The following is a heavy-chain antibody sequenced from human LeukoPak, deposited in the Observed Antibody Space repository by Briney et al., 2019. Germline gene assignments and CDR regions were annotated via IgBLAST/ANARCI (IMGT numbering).Heavy chain of an antibody. J-gene: IGHJ3*02. D-gene: IGHD3-16*02. CDR3: ARQSDMITFGGVIAPPHAFDI. CDR2: IYYSGST. V-gene: IGHV4-39*01. CDR1: GGSISGSSYY. Sequence: PSETLSLTCTVSGGSISGSSYYWGWIRQPPGKGLEWIGSIYYSGSTYYNPSLKSRVTISVDTSKNQFSLKLSSVTAADTAVYYCARQSDMITFGGVIAPPHAFDIWGQGTMVTVSS.